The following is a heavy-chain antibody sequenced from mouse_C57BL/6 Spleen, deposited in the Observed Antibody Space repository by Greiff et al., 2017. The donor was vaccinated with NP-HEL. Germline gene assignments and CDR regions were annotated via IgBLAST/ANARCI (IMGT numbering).Heavy chain of an antibody. J-gene: IGHJ4*01. CDR3: ARYDGDPSYAMDY. CDR2: INPNNGGT. V-gene: IGHV1-26*01. CDR1: GYTFTDYY. Sequence: EVQLQQSGPELVKPGASVKISCKASGYTFTDYYMNWVKQSHGKSLEWIGDINPNNGGTSYNQKFKGKATLTVDKSSSTAYMELRSLTSEDSAVYYCARYDGDPSYAMDYWGQGTSVTVSS. D-gene: IGHD2-3*01.